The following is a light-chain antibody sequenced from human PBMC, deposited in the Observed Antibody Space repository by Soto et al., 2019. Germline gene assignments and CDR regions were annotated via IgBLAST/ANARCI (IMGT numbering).Light chain of an antibody. Sequence: EIVLTQSPGTLSLSPGDIATLSCRASQSVSSSYLAWYQQKPGQAPRILIYGASSRATGIPDRFSGSWSGTDCTLTISSLQPEDVSTYYCLQTYSIPWTFGQGTKVDIK. J-gene: IGKJ1*01. CDR3: LQTYSIPWT. V-gene: IGKV3-20*01. CDR1: QSVSSSY. CDR2: GAS.